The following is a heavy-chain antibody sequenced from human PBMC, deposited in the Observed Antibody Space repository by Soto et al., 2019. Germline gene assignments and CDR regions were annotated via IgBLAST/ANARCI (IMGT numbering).Heavy chain of an antibody. V-gene: IGHV1-69*05. Sequence: QVQLVQSGAEVKKPGSSVKVSCKASGGTFSSYAISWVRQAPGQGLEWMGGSLPIFGTANYAQKFQGSVTTPSDDSPSTAYMELSSLSSEDTAVYYCASDAISSRCPWGQGTLVTLSS. D-gene: IGHD6-19*01. CDR1: GGTFSSYA. CDR3: ASDAISSRCP. J-gene: IGHJ5*02. CDR2: SLPIFGTA.